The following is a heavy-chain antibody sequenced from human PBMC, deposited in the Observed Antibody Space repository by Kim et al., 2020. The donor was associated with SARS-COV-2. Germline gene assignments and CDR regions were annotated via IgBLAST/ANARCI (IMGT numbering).Heavy chain of an antibody. Sequence: GGSLRLSCAASGFTFSSYGMHWVRQAPGKGLGWVAVIWYDGSNKYYADSVKGRFTISRDNSKNTLYLQMNSLRAEDTAVYYCAKDQGPGIAVAGSGDYWGQGTLVTVSS. CDR3: AKDQGPGIAVAGSGDY. CDR1: GFTFSSYG. V-gene: IGHV3-33*06. D-gene: IGHD6-19*01. CDR2: IWYDGSNK. J-gene: IGHJ4*02.